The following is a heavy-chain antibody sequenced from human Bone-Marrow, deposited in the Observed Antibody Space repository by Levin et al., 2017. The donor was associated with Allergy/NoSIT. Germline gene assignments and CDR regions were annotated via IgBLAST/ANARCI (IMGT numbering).Heavy chain of an antibody. D-gene: IGHD4-17*01. Sequence: GGSLRLSCVASEFTFSSYAMTWVRQAPGKGLEWVSSVNGDGDRTYHADSVKGRFTISRDNSKNTLYLQMNRLRAEDTGLYYCSKGLTWDGSVTTTFHYWGQGTLVTVSP. J-gene: IGHJ4*02. V-gene: IGHV3-23*01. CDR3: SKGLTWDGSVTTTFHY. CDR1: EFTFSSYA. CDR2: VNGDGDRT.